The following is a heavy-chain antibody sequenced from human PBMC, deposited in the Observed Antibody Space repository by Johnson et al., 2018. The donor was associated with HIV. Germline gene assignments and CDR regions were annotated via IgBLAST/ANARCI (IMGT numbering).Heavy chain of an antibody. CDR1: GFTFDDYG. CDR3: ARLMAARTLDDAFDL. CDR2: INWNGDNT. J-gene: IGHJ3*01. D-gene: IGHD6-13*01. V-gene: IGHV3-20*04. Sequence: EVQLVESGGGLVQPGGSLRLSCAASGFTFDDYGMNWVRQAPGKGLEWVSGINWNGDNTGYADSVKGRFTISRDNARNSMYLQMNSLRVEDTALYYCARLMAARTLDDAFDLWGQGTMVTVSS.